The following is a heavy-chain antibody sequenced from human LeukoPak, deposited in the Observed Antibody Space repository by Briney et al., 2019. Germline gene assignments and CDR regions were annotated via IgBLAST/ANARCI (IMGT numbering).Heavy chain of an antibody. CDR3: ARRGSYWDFDY. V-gene: IGHV3-53*01. D-gene: IGHD1-26*01. CDR1: GFTVSSNY. J-gene: IGHJ4*02. CDR2: IYSGGST. Sequence: GGSLRLSCAASGFTVSSNYVSWVRQAPGKGLEWVSVIYSGGSTYYADSVKGRFTISRDNSKNTLYLQMNSLRAEDTAVYYCARRGSYWDFDYWGQGTLVTVSS.